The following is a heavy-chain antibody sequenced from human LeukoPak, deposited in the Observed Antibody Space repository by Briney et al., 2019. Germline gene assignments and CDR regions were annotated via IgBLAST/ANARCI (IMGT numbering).Heavy chain of an antibody. V-gene: IGHV3-49*04. D-gene: IGHD3-3*01. CDR2: IRSKDSGGTT. Sequence: GGSLRLSCIVSGFTFGDYAMSWVRQAPGKGLEWVGFIRSKDSGGTTEYAASVKGRFTISRDDSKSITYLQMNRLKTEDTAVYYCTRYYDYWSIFDYWGQGTLVTVSS. J-gene: IGHJ4*02. CDR1: GFTFGDYA. CDR3: TRYYDYWSIFDY.